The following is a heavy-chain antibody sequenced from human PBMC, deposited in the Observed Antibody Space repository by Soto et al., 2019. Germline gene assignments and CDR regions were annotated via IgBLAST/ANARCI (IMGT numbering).Heavy chain of an antibody. Sequence: GGSLRLSCAASGFTFSNYAMTWVRQAPGKGLEWVSALSGSGGSTFYAGSVQGRFTISRDNSKNILYMQMNSLRAEDTAVYYCAKDEPYYYDSSGYPRGALDIWGQGTMVTGSS. CDR1: GFTFSNYA. V-gene: IGHV3-23*01. J-gene: IGHJ3*02. CDR2: LSGSGGST. CDR3: AKDEPYYYDSSGYPRGALDI. D-gene: IGHD3-22*01.